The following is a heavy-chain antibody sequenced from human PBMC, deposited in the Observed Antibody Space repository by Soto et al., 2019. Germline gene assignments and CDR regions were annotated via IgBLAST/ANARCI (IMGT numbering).Heavy chain of an antibody. CDR2: INHSGST. J-gene: IGHJ5*02. CDR1: GGSFSGYY. CDR3: ATTYYDFWSGYYGNWFDP. V-gene: IGHV4-34*01. Sequence: SETLSLTCAVYGGSFSGYYWSWIRQPPGKGLEWIGEINHSGSTNYNPSLKSRVTISVDTSKNQFSLKLSSVTAADTAVYYCATTYYDFWSGYYGNWFDPSGQGTLVTVSS. D-gene: IGHD3-3*01.